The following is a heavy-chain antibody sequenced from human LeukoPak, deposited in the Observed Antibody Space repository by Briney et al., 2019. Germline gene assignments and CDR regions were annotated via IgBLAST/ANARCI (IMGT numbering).Heavy chain of an antibody. Sequence: ASVKVSCKASGYTFTSYHMHWVRQAPGQGLEWMGIINPSGGSTSYAQKFQGRVSMTRDTSTSTVYMELSSLRSEDTAVYYCARENSSSWCIDYWGQGTLVTVSS. CDR2: INPSGGST. D-gene: IGHD6-13*01. CDR3: ARENSSSWCIDY. J-gene: IGHJ4*02. V-gene: IGHV1-46*01. CDR1: GYTFTSYH.